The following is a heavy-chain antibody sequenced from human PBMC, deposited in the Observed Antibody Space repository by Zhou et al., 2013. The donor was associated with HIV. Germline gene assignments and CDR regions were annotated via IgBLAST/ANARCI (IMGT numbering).Heavy chain of an antibody. CDR3: ARATYSGSYYFDY. CDR1: GYTLTGFG. CDR2: INPNSGGT. D-gene: IGHD1-26*01. J-gene: IGHJ4*02. Sequence: QVQLMQSGGEVKRPGASVKVSCKASGYTLTGFGLSWVRQAPGKGLEWVGWINPNSGGTNYAQKFQGWVTMTRDTSINTAYMELNRLRSDDTAVYYCARATYSGSYYFDYWGQGTLGHRLL. V-gene: IGHV1-2*04.